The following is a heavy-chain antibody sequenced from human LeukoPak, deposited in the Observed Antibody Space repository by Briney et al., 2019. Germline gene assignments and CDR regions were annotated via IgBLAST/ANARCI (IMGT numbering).Heavy chain of an antibody. J-gene: IGHJ5*02. Sequence: PSETLSLTCTVSGGSISSSSYYGGWIRQPPGKGLEWIGSIYYSGSTYYNPSFKSRVTISVDTSKNQFSLKLSSVTAADTAVYYCARERMGYCSGGSCRHNWFDPWGQGTLVTVSS. CDR2: IYYSGST. CDR3: ARERMGYCSGGSCRHNWFDP. V-gene: IGHV4-39*07. D-gene: IGHD2-15*01. CDR1: GGSISSSSYY.